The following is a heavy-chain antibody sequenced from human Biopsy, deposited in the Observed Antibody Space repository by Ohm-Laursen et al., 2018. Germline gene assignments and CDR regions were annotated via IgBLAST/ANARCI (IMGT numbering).Heavy chain of an antibody. CDR3: ARDGKRWDYSTYFSWHFDL. D-gene: IGHD4-11*01. CDR1: GFTFTSYA. CDR2: ISYDGSGE. J-gene: IGHJ2*01. Sequence: SLRLSCASSGFTFTSYAMHWVRQAPGKGLGWVAVISYDGSGEYYADSLQGRFIISRDNPKNTVDLQMNSLRAEDTAVYFCARDGKRWDYSTYFSWHFDLWGRGTLVTVSS. V-gene: IGHV3-30*03.